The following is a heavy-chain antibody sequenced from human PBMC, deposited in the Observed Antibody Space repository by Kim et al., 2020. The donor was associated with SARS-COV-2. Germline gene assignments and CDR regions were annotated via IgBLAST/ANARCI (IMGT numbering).Heavy chain of an antibody. J-gene: IGHJ4*02. CDR1: GYTFTDYY. CDR2: FIPNNGAT. Sequence: ASVKVSCKASGYTFTDYYLHWLRQAPGQGPEWMGWFIPNNGATNYAQRVQGRVTMTWDTSISTAYMELTRLKSDDTAIYYCTRVYVKSSGGVFYWGQGTLVTVSS. V-gene: IGHV1-2*02. D-gene: IGHD2-8*02. CDR3: TRVYVKSSGGVFY.